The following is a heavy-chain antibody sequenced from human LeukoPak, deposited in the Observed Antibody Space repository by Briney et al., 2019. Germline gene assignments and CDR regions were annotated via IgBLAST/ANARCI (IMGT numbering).Heavy chain of an antibody. CDR1: GGSISSYY. D-gene: IGHD2-2*01. V-gene: IGHV4-4*07. CDR3: ARDLTVVVPAAKAGNWFDP. CDR2: FYTSGST. J-gene: IGHJ5*02. Sequence: KPSETLSLTCTVPGGSISSYYWSWIRQPAGKGLEWIGRFYTSGSTNYNPSLKSRVTMSVDTSKNQFSLKLSSVTAADTAVYYCARDLTVVVPAAKAGNWFDPWGQGTLVTVSS.